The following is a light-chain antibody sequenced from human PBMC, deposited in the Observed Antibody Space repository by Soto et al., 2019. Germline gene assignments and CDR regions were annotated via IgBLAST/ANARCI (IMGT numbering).Light chain of an antibody. CDR3: QQYGSSPWT. CDR2: GAS. J-gene: IGKJ1*01. V-gene: IGKV3-20*01. CDR1: QSVSSSF. Sequence: EIVLTQSPGTLSLSPGERATLSCRASQSVSSSFLAWYQQKTGQAPRLLIYGASSRATGIPGRFSGSGSGTDFTLTISRLEPEDFAVYYCQQYGSSPWTFGQGTKVEIK.